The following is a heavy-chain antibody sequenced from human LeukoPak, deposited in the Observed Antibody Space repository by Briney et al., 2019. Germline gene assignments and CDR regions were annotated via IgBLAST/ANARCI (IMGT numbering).Heavy chain of an antibody. CDR1: GYTFTSYG. D-gene: IGHD3-3*01. J-gene: IGHJ4*02. Sequence: GASVKVSCKASGYTFTSYGISWVRQAPGQGLEWMGWISAYNGNTNYAQKLQGRVTMTTDTSTSTAYMELRSLRSDDTAVYYCARDTPGYDFWSGGDYWGQGTLVTVSS. CDR2: ISAYNGNT. V-gene: IGHV1-18*01. CDR3: ARDTPGYDFWSGGDY.